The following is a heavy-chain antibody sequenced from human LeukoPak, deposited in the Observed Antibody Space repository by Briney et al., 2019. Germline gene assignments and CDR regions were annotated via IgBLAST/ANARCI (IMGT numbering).Heavy chain of an antibody. CDR3: ARAPWLGMYYFDY. CDR2: IWYDGSNK. D-gene: IGHD3-10*01. V-gene: IGHV3-33*01. J-gene: IGHJ4*02. Sequence: PGRSLRLSCAAAGFTFSSYGMRWVRQAPGKGLEWVAVIWYDGSNKYYADSVKGRFTISRDNSKNTLYLQMNSLRAEDTAVYYCARAPWLGMYYFDYWGQGTLVTVSS. CDR1: GFTFSSYG.